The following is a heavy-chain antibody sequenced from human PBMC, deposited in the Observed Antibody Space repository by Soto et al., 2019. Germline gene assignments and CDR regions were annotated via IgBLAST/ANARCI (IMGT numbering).Heavy chain of an antibody. J-gene: IGHJ4*02. V-gene: IGHV1-8*02. Sequence: QVQLVQSGAEVKKPGAPVKVSCKASGYTFASYDINWVRQAPGQGPEWMGWMSPKSGKTGYAQKFRDRVIMTRDSATTTAYMELSGLTPEDTAVYYCTRTWPGDTGYDFWGQGTLVTVSS. D-gene: IGHD5-12*01. CDR1: GYTFASYD. CDR2: MSPKSGKT. CDR3: TRTWPGDTGYDF.